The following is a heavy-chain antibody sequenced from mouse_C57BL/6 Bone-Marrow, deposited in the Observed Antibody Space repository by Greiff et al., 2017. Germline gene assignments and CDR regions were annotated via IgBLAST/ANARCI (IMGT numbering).Heavy chain of an antibody. D-gene: IGHD2-4*01. J-gene: IGHJ1*03. V-gene: IGHV1-64*01. CDR1: GYTFTSYW. CDR2: IHPNSGST. Sequence: QVQLQQPGAELVKPGASVKLSCKASGYTFTSYWMHWVKQRPGQGLEWIGMIHPNSGSTNYNEKFKSKATLTVDKSSSTAYMQLSSLTSEDSAVYYCARKVDDYDDWRYFDVWGTGTTVTVSS. CDR3: ARKVDDYDDWRYFDV.